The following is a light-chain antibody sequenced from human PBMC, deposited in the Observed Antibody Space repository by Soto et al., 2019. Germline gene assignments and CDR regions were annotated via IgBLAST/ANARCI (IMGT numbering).Light chain of an antibody. CDR2: EGT. CDR1: SSDVGSYNL. V-gene: IGLV2-23*01. CDR3: YSYAGKILLV. Sequence: QSVLTQPASVSASPGQSITIPCTGTSSDVGSYNLVSWFQQHPGKVPKLLIYEGTKRPSGLSDRFSGSKSGTTASLTISGLQAEDEPNYSSYSYAGKILLVFGTGNKVT. J-gene: IGLJ1*01.